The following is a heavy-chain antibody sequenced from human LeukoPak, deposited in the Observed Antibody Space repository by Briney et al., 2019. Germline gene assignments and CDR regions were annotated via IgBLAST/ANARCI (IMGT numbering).Heavy chain of an antibody. Sequence: GGSPRLSCAASGFTFSNAWMSWVRQAPGKGLEWVGRIKSKTDGGTTDYAAPVKGRFTISRDDSKNTLYLQMNSLKTEDTAVYYCTTDRGDSYGFDWFDPWGQGTLVTVSS. V-gene: IGHV3-15*01. CDR3: TTDRGDSYGFDWFDP. CDR2: IKSKTDGGTT. CDR1: GFTFSNAW. D-gene: IGHD5-18*01. J-gene: IGHJ5*02.